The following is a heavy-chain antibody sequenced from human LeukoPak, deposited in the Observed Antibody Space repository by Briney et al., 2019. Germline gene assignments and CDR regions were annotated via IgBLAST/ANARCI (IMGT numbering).Heavy chain of an antibody. CDR1: GFTFSSYA. Sequence: GGSLRLSCAASGFTFSSYAMSWVRQAPGKGLEWVSAICGSGGSTYYADSVQGRFTISRDNSKNALYLQMNSLRAQDTAVYYCAKGGQWLVPSATGDYWGQGTLLTVSS. D-gene: IGHD6-19*01. CDR2: ICGSGGST. V-gene: IGHV3-23*01. J-gene: IGHJ4*02. CDR3: AKGGQWLVPSATGDY.